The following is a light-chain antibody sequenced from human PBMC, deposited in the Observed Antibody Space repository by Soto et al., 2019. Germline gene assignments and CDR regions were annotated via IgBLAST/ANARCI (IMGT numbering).Light chain of an antibody. CDR1: QSVSSSY. CDR3: QQYSSSPIT. V-gene: IGKV3-20*01. Sequence: VLTQSPGPLSLSPGERATLSCRASQSVSSSYLAWYQQKPGQAPRLLIYGASSRATGIPDRFSGSGSGTDFTLTISRLEPEDFAVYYCQQYSSSPITFGQGTRLEIK. J-gene: IGKJ5*01. CDR2: GAS.